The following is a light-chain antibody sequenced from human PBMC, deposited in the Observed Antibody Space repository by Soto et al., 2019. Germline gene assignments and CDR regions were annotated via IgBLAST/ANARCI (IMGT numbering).Light chain of an antibody. J-gene: IGLJ3*02. V-gene: IGLV2-14*03. CDR3: SSYTTIGTWV. Sequence: QSALTQPASVSGSPGQSITISCTGTRSDVGDRNYVSWYQQHPGKAPKLMIYEVNNRPSGVSNRFSGSKSGNTASLTISGLQAEDEADYHCSSYTTIGTWVFGGGTKVTVL. CDR1: RSDVGDRNY. CDR2: EVN.